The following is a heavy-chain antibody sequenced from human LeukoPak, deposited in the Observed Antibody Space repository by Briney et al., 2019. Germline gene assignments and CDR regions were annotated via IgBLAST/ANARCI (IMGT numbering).Heavy chain of an antibody. J-gene: IGHJ4*02. V-gene: IGHV1-18*01. CDR2: ISGYNGNT. CDR1: GYTFSSYG. CDR3: ARVGGPSYYDSSGYSGY. Sequence: GASVKVSCKASGYTFSSYGISWVRQAPGQGLELMGWISGYNGNTKYAQKFRGRVTMTTDTSTSTGYMELRSLRSDDTAVYYCARVGGPSYYDSSGYSGYWGQGTLVTVSS. D-gene: IGHD3-22*01.